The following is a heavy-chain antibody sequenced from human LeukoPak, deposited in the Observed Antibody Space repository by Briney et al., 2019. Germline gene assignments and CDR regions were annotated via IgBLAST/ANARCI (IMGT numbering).Heavy chain of an antibody. CDR2: ISWNSGSI. J-gene: IGHJ4*02. CDR3: AKDNRSYMFGPVFDY. CDR1: GFTFDDYA. Sequence: GGSLRLSCAASGFTFDDYAMHWVRQAPGKGLEWVSGISWNSGSIGYADSVKGRFTISRDNAKNSLYLQMNSLRAEDTALYYCAKDNRSYMFGPVFDYWGQGTLVTVSS. D-gene: IGHD3-10*02. V-gene: IGHV3-9*01.